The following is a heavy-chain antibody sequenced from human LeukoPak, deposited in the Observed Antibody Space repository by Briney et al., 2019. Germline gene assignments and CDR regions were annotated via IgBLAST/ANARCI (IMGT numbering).Heavy chain of an antibody. Sequence: QPGGSLRLSCAASGFTFSSYAMSWVRQAPVKGLEWVSTISGGGSFTYYADSVKGRFTISRDNSMKTLYLQMNSLRAEDTAVYYCAKLLDSGSYYKYDYWGQGILVTVSS. CDR2: ISGGGSFT. CDR3: AKLLDSGSYYKYDY. J-gene: IGHJ4*02. V-gene: IGHV3-23*01. CDR1: GFTFSSYA. D-gene: IGHD3-10*01.